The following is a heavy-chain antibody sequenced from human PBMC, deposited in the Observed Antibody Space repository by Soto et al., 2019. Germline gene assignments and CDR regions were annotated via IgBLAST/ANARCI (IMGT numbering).Heavy chain of an antibody. V-gene: IGHV1-69*01. CDR3: ASPGRIFVEVVHYYYYGMDV. Sequence: QVQLVQSGAEVKKPGSSVKVSCKASGGTFSSYAISWVRQAPGQGLEWMGGIIPIFGTANYAQKFQGRVTITADESTSTAYMELSSLRSEDTAVYYCASPGRIFVEVVHYYYYGMDVWGLGTTVTVSS. CDR2: IIPIFGTA. D-gene: IGHD3-3*01. J-gene: IGHJ6*02. CDR1: GGTFSSYA.